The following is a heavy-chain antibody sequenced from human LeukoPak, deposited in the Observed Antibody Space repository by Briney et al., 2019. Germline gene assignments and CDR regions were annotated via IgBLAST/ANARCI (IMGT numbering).Heavy chain of an antibody. Sequence: ASVKVSCKASGGTFSSYAISWVRQAPGQGLEWMGGIIPIFGTANYAQKFQGRVTITTDESTSTAYMELSSLRSEDTAVYYCARFHSSGYFGRFGPWGQGTLVTVSS. CDR1: GGTFSSYA. J-gene: IGHJ5*02. CDR2: IIPIFGTA. V-gene: IGHV1-69*05. D-gene: IGHD3-22*01. CDR3: ARFHSSGYFGRFGP.